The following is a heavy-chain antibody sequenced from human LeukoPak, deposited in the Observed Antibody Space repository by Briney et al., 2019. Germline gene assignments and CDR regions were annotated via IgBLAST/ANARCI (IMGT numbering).Heavy chain of an antibody. J-gene: IGHJ1*01. CDR3: ASLRGGYSQH. D-gene: IGHD6-13*01. V-gene: IGHV1-2*02. CDR2: INPNSGGT. CDR1: GYTFTGYY. Sequence: GASVKVSCKASGYTFTGYYMHWVRQAPGQGLEWMGWINPNSGGTNYAQKFQGRVTMTRDTSISTDYMEMNSLTSDDTAVYYCASLRGGYSQHWGQGTLVTVSS.